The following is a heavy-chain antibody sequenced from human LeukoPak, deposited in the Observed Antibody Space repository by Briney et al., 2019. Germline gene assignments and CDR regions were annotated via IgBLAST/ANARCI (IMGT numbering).Heavy chain of an antibody. CDR3: ASRGEMANREIYFDY. Sequence: SVKVSCKASGGTFSSYAISWVRQAPGQGLEWMGRIIPIFGIANYAQKFQGSVTITADKSTSTAYMELSSLRSEDTAVYYCASRGEMANREIYFDYWGQGTLVTVSS. J-gene: IGHJ4*02. D-gene: IGHD5-24*01. CDR1: GGTFSSYA. CDR2: IIPIFGIA. V-gene: IGHV1-69*04.